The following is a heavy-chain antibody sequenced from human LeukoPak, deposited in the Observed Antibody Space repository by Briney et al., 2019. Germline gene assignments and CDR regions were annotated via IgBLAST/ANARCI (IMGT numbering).Heavy chain of an antibody. Sequence: SETLSLTCTVSGGSISSSSYYWGWIRQPPGKGLEWIGSIYYSGSTYYNPSLKSRVTISVDTSKNQFSLKLSSVTAADTAVYYCARYQGAVVRPPHNWFDPWGQGTLVTVSS. V-gene: IGHV4-39*07. D-gene: IGHD4-23*01. J-gene: IGHJ5*02. CDR2: IYYSGST. CDR3: ARYQGAVVRPPHNWFDP. CDR1: GGSISSSSYY.